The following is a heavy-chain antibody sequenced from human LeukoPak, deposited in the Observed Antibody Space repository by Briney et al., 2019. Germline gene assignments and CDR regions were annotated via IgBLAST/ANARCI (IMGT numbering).Heavy chain of an antibody. J-gene: IGHJ5*02. CDR1: GGTFSSYA. D-gene: IGHD2-2*03. CDR2: IIPIFGTA. Sequence: GASVKVSCKASGGTFSSYAISWVRQAPGQGLEWMGRIIPIFGTANYAQKFQGRVTTTTDESTSTAYMELSSLRSEDTAVYYCAELDGRRDSWGQGTLVTVSS. V-gene: IGHV1-69*05. CDR3: AELDGRRDS.